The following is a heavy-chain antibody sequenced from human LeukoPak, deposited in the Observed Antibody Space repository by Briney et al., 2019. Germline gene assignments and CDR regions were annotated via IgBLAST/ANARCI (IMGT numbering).Heavy chain of an antibody. Sequence: SGGSLRLSCAASGFTFSSYSMNWVRQAPGKGLEWVSYISSSGSTIYYADSVKGRFTISRDNSKNTLYLQMNSLRAEDTAVYYCAKDRIQLWTKELGLWGQGTLVTVSS. CDR1: GFTFSSYS. D-gene: IGHD5-18*01. J-gene: IGHJ4*02. V-gene: IGHV3-48*01. CDR3: AKDRIQLWTKELGL. CDR2: ISSSGSTI.